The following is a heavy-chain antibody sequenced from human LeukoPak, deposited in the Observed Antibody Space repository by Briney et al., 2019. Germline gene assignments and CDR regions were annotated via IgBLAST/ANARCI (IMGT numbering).Heavy chain of an antibody. D-gene: IGHD2-15*01. Sequence: GASVKVSCKASGYTFTGYYKHWVRQAPGQGLEWMGWINPNSGGTNYAQKFQGWVTMTRDTSISTAYMELSRLRSDDTAVYYCARDGGDCSGGSCYPNWFDPWGQGTLVTVSS. V-gene: IGHV1-2*04. CDR1: GYTFTGYY. J-gene: IGHJ5*02. CDR3: ARDGGDCSGGSCYPNWFDP. CDR2: INPNSGGT.